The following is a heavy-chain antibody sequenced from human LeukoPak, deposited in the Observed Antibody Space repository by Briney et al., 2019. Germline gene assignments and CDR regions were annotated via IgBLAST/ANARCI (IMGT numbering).Heavy chain of an antibody. CDR3: AAQPDY. V-gene: IGHV4-59*01. Sequence: SETLSLTCTVSGASISSFYWSWIRQPPGKGLEWIGYIYYSGSTNYNPSLKSRVTISVHTSKNQFSLKPSSVTAADTAVYYCAAQPDYWGQGTLVTVSS. D-gene: IGHD1-14*01. J-gene: IGHJ4*02. CDR2: IYYSGST. CDR1: GASISSFY.